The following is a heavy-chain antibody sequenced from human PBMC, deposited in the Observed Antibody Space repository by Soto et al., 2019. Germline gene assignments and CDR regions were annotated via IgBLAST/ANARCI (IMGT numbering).Heavy chain of an antibody. D-gene: IGHD3-10*01. J-gene: IGHJ4*01. Sequence: PGGSLRLSCAASGFAFISYTMNWVRQAPGKGLEWVSSISGGGDYIYYTGSVKGRFSVSRDNAKNSLYLQMDSLRAEDTAVYYCASLSRFALDYWGQGTLVTVSS. CDR2: ISGGGDYI. V-gene: IGHV3-21*01. CDR3: ASLSRFALDY. CDR1: GFAFISYT.